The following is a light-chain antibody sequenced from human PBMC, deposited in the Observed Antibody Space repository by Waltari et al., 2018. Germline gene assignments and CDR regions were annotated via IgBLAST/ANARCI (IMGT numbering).Light chain of an antibody. CDR3: QQYYGIPLA. CDR1: QSVLSNYDNKNY. J-gene: IGKJ4*01. V-gene: IGKV4-1*01. CDR2: WAS. Sequence: DIVMTQSPDSLAVSLGERATLHCKSSQSVLSNYDNKNYLAWFHQKPGQPPKLLISWASTRESGVPDRFSGSGSGTDFTLTISSLQAEDVAVYYCQQYYGIPLAFGGGTKVEIK.